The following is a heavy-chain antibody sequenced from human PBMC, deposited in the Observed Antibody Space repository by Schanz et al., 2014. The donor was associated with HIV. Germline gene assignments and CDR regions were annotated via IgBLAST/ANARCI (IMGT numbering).Heavy chain of an antibody. CDR1: GFTFSSHG. CDR2: ISYDGSNK. D-gene: IGHD4-17*01. Sequence: VQLVESGGGVVQPGRSQRLSCAASGFTFSSHGMHWVRQAPGKGLEWVAVISYDGSNKYYADSVKGRFTISRDNSKNTLYLQINSLRAEDTAVYYCAKDPTYGDYGGDAFDIWGQGTMVTVSS. J-gene: IGHJ3*02. V-gene: IGHV3-30*18. CDR3: AKDPTYGDYGGDAFDI.